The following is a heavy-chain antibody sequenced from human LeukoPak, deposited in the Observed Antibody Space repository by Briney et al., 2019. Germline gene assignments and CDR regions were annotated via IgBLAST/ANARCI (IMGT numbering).Heavy chain of an antibody. Sequence: ASVKVSCTASGYTFTSYGISWVRQAPGQGLEWMGWISAYNGNTNYAQKLQGRVTMTTDTSTSTAYMELRSLRSDDTAVYYCARVHLAGDAFDIWGQGTMVTVSS. V-gene: IGHV1-18*01. CDR3: ARVHLAGDAFDI. CDR1: GYTFTSYG. CDR2: ISAYNGNT. J-gene: IGHJ3*02.